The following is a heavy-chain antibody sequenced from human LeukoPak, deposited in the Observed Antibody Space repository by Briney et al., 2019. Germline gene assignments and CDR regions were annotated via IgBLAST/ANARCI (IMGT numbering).Heavy chain of an antibody. CDR1: GFTFSSYA. V-gene: IGHV3-21*01. CDR2: ITSSNNYI. J-gene: IGHJ6*03. Sequence: PGGSLRLSCAASGFTFSSYAMDWVRQAPGKGLEWVSSITSSNNYIYYGDSVKGRFTISRDDAKNSLFLQMNSLRAEDTATYYCARGEFGDYYYFYMDVWGKGTTVTVSS. D-gene: IGHD2/OR15-2a*01. CDR3: ARGEFGDYYYFYMDV.